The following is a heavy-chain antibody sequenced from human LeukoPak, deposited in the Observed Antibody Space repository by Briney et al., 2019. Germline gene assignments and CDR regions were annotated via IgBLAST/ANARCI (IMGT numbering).Heavy chain of an antibody. Sequence: GGSLTLSCRASGFTFSDACMSWVRQAPGKGLEWVAQIYSQSEGGTTGYAAPVKGRFTISRDDAENTLFLQMNSLKSEDTALYYCCTDYYDFWSGPHWGQGSLITVSS. CDR3: CTDYYDFWSGPH. J-gene: IGHJ4*02. D-gene: IGHD3-3*01. CDR1: GFTFSDAC. V-gene: IGHV3-15*01. CDR2: IYSQSEGGTT.